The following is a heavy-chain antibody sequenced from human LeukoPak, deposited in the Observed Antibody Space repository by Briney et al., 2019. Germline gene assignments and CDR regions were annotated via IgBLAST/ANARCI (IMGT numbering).Heavy chain of an antibody. CDR3: ARGAQSGHFDY. CDR1: GFTFSSYW. J-gene: IGHJ4*02. Sequence: GGSLRLSCAASGFTFSSYWMHWVRQAPGKGLVWVSRINSDGGTTTYADSVKGRFTISRDNAKNTLYLQMNSLRAEDTAVCYCARGAQSGHFDYWGQGTLVTVSS. V-gene: IGHV3-74*01. D-gene: IGHD3-10*01. CDR2: INSDGGTT.